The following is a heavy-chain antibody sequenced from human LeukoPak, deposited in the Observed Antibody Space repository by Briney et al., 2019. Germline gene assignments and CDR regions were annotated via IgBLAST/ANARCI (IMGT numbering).Heavy chain of an antibody. Sequence: ASVKVSCKASGYTFTRCAINWLRQAPGQGLEWMGWINMYTANPAYAQGFTERFVFSLDTSVTTAYLQISNLKTEGTAVYYCARHDNDDDFDYWGQGTLVTVSS. V-gene: IGHV7-4-1*02. CDR3: ARHDNDDDFDY. D-gene: IGHD3-16*01. CDR1: GYTFTRCA. CDR2: INMYTANP. J-gene: IGHJ4*02.